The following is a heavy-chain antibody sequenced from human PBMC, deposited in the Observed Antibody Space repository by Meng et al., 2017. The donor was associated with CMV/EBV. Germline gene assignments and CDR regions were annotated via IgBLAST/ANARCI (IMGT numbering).Heavy chain of an antibody. J-gene: IGHJ5*02. Sequence: LSLTCTVSGGSISSSSYYWGWIRQPPGKGLEWIGSIYYSGSTYYNPSLKSRVTISVDTSKNQFSLKLSSVTAADTAVYYCARHSSMRLSCWFDPWGQGTLVTVSS. V-gene: IGHV4-39*01. CDR2: IYYSGST. D-gene: IGHD3-16*02. CDR3: ARHSSMRLSCWFDP. CDR1: GGSISSSSYY.